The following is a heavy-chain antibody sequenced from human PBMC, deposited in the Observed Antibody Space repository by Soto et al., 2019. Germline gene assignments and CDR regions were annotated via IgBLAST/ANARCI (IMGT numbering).Heavy chain of an antibody. J-gene: IGHJ6*02. CDR3: ATILRHDYGMDV. D-gene: IGHD2-15*01. Sequence: QVQLQESGPGLVKPSQTLSLTCTVSGGSISSGDYYWSWIRQPPGKGLEWIGYIYYSGRTSYNPTLKSRVTIAVDTAKNQFSLKLSSVTAADTAGYDCATILRHDYGMDVWGQGTTVTVSS. V-gene: IGHV4-30-4*01. CDR1: GGSISSGDYY. CDR2: IYYSGRT.